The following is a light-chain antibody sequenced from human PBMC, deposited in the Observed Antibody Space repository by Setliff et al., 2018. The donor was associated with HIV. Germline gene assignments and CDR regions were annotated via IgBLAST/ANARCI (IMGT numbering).Light chain of an antibody. CDR2: LGS. CDR1: QSLLHSSGYNY. CDR3: MQALRTPPAT. Sequence: LSLAVTPGESASISCISSQSLLHSSGYNYLDWYLQKPGQSPQLLIYLGSNRASGVSDRFSGSGSGTHFTLRITRVEAEDVGVYYCMQALRTPPATFGPGTKVDIK. V-gene: IGKV2-28*01. J-gene: IGKJ3*01.